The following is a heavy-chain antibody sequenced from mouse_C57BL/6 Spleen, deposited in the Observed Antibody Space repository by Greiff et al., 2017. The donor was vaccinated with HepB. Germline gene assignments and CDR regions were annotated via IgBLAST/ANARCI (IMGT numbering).Heavy chain of an antibody. Sequence: EVQLVESGGGLVQPGGSLKLSCAASGFTFSDYGMAWVRQAPRKGPEWVAFISNLAYSIYYADTVTGRFTISRENAKTTLYLEMSSLRSEDTAMYYCAREYYGSPLNFDVWGTGTTVTVSS. D-gene: IGHD1-1*01. J-gene: IGHJ1*03. CDR2: ISNLAYSI. CDR1: GFTFSDYG. V-gene: IGHV5-15*01. CDR3: AREYYGSPLNFDV.